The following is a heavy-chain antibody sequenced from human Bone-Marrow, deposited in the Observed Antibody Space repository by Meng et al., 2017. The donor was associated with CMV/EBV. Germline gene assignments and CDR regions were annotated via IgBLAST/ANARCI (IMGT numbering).Heavy chain of an antibody. V-gene: IGHV3-53*01. J-gene: IGHJ6*02. CDR2: IYSGGST. D-gene: IGHD3-16*01. CDR1: GFTVSSNY. CDR3: ARDGRGGDYYGMDV. Sequence: GESLKISCAASGFTVSSNYMSWVRQAPGKGLEWVSVIYSGGSTYYADSVKGRFTISRDNSKNTLYLQMNSLRAEDTAVYYCARDGRGGDYYGMDVWGQGTTVTVSS.